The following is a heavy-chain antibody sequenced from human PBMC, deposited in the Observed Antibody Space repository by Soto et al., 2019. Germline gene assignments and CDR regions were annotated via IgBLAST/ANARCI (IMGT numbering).Heavy chain of an antibody. J-gene: IGHJ4*02. V-gene: IGHV4-34*01. D-gene: IGHD3-3*01. Sequence: SETLSLTCAVYGGSFSGYYWSWIRQPPGKGLEWIGEINHSGSTNYNPSLKGRVTISVDTSKNQFSLKLSSVTAADTAVYYCARDLRDFWSGYYWVLDYWGQGTLVTVSS. CDR3: ARDLRDFWSGYYWVLDY. CDR2: INHSGST. CDR1: GGSFSGYY.